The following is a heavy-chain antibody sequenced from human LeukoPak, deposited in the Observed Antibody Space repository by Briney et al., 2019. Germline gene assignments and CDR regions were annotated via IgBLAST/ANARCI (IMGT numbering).Heavy chain of an antibody. D-gene: IGHD5-18*01. V-gene: IGHV3-33*01. J-gene: IGHJ6*02. Sequence: GGSLRLSCAASGFTFSSYGMHWVRQAPGKALEWVAVIWYDGSNKYYADSVKGRFTIYRDNSKNTLYLQMNSLRAEDTAVYYCARDGNVDTAMVEYYYGMDVWGQGTTVTVSS. CDR2: IWYDGSNK. CDR3: ARDGNVDTAMVEYYYGMDV. CDR1: GFTFSSYG.